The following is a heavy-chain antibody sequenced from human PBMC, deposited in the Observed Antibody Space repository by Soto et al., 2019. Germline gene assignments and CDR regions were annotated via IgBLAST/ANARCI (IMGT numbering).Heavy chain of an antibody. CDR2: IYYTGST. CDR3: MLGSGWKDFDY. V-gene: IGHV4-39*01. J-gene: IGHJ4*02. Sequence: SDTMSLTCTVSGGSITSSSYYWGWIRQPPGKGLEWIGSIYYTGSTYYNPSLKSRVTISVDTSKNQFSLKLRSVTAADTAVYYCMLGSGWKDFDYWGQGTLVTVSS. CDR1: GGSITSSSYY. D-gene: IGHD3-22*01.